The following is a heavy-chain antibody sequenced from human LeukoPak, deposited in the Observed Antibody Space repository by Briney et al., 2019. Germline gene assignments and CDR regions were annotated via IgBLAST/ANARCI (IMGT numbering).Heavy chain of an antibody. CDR1: GSTFTSYW. J-gene: IGHJ4*02. Sequence: PGGSLRLSCAASGSTFTSYWMSWVRQAPGKGLEWVANIKQDGSEKYYVDSVKGRFTISRDNAKNSLYLQMNSLRVEDTAVYYCARDGDGYKSTPFDYWGQGTLVTVSS. CDR2: IKQDGSEK. V-gene: IGHV3-7*01. D-gene: IGHD5-24*01. CDR3: ARDGDGYKSTPFDY.